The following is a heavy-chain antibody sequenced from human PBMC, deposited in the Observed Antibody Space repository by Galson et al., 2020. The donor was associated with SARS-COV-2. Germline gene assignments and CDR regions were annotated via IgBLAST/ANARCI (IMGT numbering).Heavy chain of an antibody. J-gene: IGHJ5*02. CDR2: ISGSGGST. V-gene: IGHV3-23*01. CDR1: GFTFSSYA. D-gene: IGHD1-26*01. CDR3: VTSGSYSGWFDP. Sequence: GESLKISCAASGFTFSSYAMSWVRQAPGKGLEWVSAISGSGGSTYYADSVKGRFTISRDNSKNTLYLQMNSLRAEDTAVYYCVTSGSYSGWFDPWGQGTLVTVSS.